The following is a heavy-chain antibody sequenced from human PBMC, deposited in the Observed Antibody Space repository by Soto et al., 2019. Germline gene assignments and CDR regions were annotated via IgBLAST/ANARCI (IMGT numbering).Heavy chain of an antibody. D-gene: IGHD6-19*01. J-gene: IGHJ5*02. V-gene: IGHV2-70*01. CDR2: IDWDDDK. CDR3: ARTGYSSGWFQLFDP. CDR1: GFSLGTSGMC. Sequence: SGPTLVNPTQTLTLTCTFSGFSLGTSGMCVSWIRQPPGKALEWLALIDWDDDKYYSTSLKTRLTISKDTSKNQVVLTMTNMDPVDTATYYCARTGYSSGWFQLFDPWGQGTLVTVSS.